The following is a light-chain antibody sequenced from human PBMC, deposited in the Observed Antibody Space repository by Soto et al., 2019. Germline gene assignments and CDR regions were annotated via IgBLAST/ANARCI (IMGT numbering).Light chain of an antibody. Sequence: EIVLQQSPGTLSLSPGARSPLSCRASQSVSSSYLAWYQQKPGQAHRLLIYGASSRATGIPDRFSGSGSGTDFTLTISRLEPEDFAVYYCQQYGSSPLTVGGGNKVDIK. J-gene: IGKJ4*01. CDR1: QSVSSSY. CDR3: QQYGSSPLT. CDR2: GAS. V-gene: IGKV3-20*01.